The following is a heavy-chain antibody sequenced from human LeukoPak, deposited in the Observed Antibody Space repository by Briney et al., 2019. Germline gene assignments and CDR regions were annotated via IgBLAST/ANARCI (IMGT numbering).Heavy chain of an antibody. CDR2: IPYDGSNK. Sequence: GGSLRLSCAASGFTFSSYAMHWVRQAPGKGLEWVAVIPYDGSNKYYADSVKGRFTISRDNSKNTLYLQMNSLRAEDTAVYYCARDLDEVNYYYMDVWGKGTTVTVSS. CDR3: ARDLDEVNYYYMDV. V-gene: IGHV3-30*01. CDR1: GFTFSSYA. D-gene: IGHD3/OR15-3a*01. J-gene: IGHJ6*03.